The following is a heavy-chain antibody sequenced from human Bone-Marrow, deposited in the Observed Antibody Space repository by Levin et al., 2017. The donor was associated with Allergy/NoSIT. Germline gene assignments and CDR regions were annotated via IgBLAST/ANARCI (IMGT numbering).Heavy chain of an antibody. CDR2: ISGSGGST. CDR3: ARGGYCSSTSCYTVGGMDV. J-gene: IGHJ6*02. V-gene: IGHV3-23*01. D-gene: IGHD2-2*01. Sequence: GGLMKVSCAASRFTFTSYAMNWVRQAPGKGLEWVSAISGSGGSTYYADSVKGRFTIPRDNSKNTLYLQMYSLRGEDTAVYYCARGGYCSSTSCYTVGGMDVWGQGTTVTVSS. CDR1: RFTFTSYA.